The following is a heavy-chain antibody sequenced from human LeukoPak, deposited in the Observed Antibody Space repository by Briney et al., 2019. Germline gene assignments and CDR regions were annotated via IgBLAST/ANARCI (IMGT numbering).Heavy chain of an antibody. J-gene: IGHJ3*02. CDR1: GGTFISYA. CDR2: IIPIFGTA. D-gene: IGHD1-26*01. CDR3: ARDFSGSYPFWAFDI. Sequence: GASVKVSCKASGGTFISYAISWVRQAPGQGLEWMGGIIPIFGTANYAQKFQGRVTITADESTSTAYMELSSLRSEDTAVYYCARDFSGSYPFWAFDIWGQGTMVTVSS. V-gene: IGHV1-69*13.